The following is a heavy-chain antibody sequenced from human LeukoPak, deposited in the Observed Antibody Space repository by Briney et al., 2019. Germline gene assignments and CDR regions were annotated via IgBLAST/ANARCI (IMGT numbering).Heavy chain of an antibody. V-gene: IGHV3-23*01. CDR2: ISGSGGST. D-gene: IGHD3-22*01. CDR1: GFTFSSYA. CDR3: AKDPDYYDSSGYYNGAFDI. Sequence: GGSLRLSCAASGFTFSSYAMSWLRQAPGKGLEWVSAISGSGGSTYYADSVKGRFTISRDNSKNTLYLQMNSLRAENTAVYYCAKDPDYYDSSGYYNGAFDIWGQGTVVTVSS. J-gene: IGHJ3*02.